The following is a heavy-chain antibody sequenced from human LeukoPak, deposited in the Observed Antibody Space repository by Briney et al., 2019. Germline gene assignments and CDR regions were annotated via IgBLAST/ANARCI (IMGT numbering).Heavy chain of an antibody. CDR1: EGTFSSYA. V-gene: IGHV1-69*13. Sequence: GASVKVSCKASEGTFSSYAISWVRQAPGQGLEWMGGIIPIFGTANYAQKFQGRVTITADESTSTAYMELSSLRSEDTAVYYCARDHDPNASMTFMDVWGKGTTVTVSS. CDR3: ARDHDPNASMTFMDV. J-gene: IGHJ6*03. CDR2: IIPIFGTA. D-gene: IGHD3-16*01.